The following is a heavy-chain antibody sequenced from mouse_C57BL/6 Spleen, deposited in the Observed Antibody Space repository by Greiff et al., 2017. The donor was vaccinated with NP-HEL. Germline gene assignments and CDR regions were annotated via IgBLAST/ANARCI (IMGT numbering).Heavy chain of an antibody. CDR3: ARELRLRRFAY. D-gene: IGHD3-2*02. Sequence: QVHVKQPGAELVKPGASVKLSCKASGYTFPSYWMHWVKQRPGRGLEWIGRIDPNSGGTKYNEKFKSKATLTVDKPSSTAYMQLSRLTSGDSAVYYCARELRLRRFAYWGQGTLVTVSA. CDR1: GYTFPSYW. CDR2: IDPNSGGT. V-gene: IGHV1-72*01. J-gene: IGHJ3*01.